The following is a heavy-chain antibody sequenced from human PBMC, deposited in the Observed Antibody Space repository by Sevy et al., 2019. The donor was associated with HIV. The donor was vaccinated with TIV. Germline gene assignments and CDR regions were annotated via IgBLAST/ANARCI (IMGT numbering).Heavy chain of an antibody. Sequence: VGSLRLSCKASGFTFNNYAMHWVRQAPGKELEWVSGIGGSGDNTYYAGSVKGRFTISRDNSKNTLYLQMNSLRADDTAMYYCAKSGGDSCYSQEDEWGQGTLVTVSS. V-gene: IGHV3-23*01. J-gene: IGHJ4*02. CDR2: IGGSGDNT. CDR1: GFTFNNYA. D-gene: IGHD2-15*01. CDR3: AKSGGDSCYSQEDE.